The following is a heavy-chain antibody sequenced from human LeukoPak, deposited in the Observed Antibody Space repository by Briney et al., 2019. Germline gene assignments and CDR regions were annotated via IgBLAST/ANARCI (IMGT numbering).Heavy chain of an antibody. CDR1: GYTFSGYY. V-gene: IGHV1-2*02. J-gene: IGHJ1*01. Sequence: GASVKVSCKAAGYTFSGYYMHWVRQAPGQGLEWMGWINPNSGGTKYAQKFQGRVTMTRDTSISTAYMELSRLRSDDTAVYYCATSYYDFWSYSSEYFQHWGQGTLVTVCS. CDR2: INPNSGGT. CDR3: ATSYYDFWSYSSEYFQH. D-gene: IGHD3-3*01.